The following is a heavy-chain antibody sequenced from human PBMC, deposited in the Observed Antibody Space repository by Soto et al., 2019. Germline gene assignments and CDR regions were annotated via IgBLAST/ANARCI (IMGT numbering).Heavy chain of an antibody. V-gene: IGHV3-23*01. J-gene: IGHJ6*02. D-gene: IGHD3-10*01. CDR1: GFTFSSYA. CDR3: ARGDRGGSGSPASYYYSGLDV. CDR2: VCAGGDMT. Sequence: DVQLLESGGHLVQPGGSLRLSCAASGFTFSSYAMSWVRQAPGKGLEWVSSVCAGGDMTYYSDSVKGRFTISRDNSNNALFLQMNSLRIEDTALYYCARGDRGGSGSPASYYYSGLDVWGQGARVTVS.